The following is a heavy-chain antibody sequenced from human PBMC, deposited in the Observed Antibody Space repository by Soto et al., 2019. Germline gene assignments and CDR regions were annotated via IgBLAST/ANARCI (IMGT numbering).Heavy chain of an antibody. V-gene: IGHV4-4*02. CDR1: GGSISSGDYC. Sequence: SETLSLTCTVSGGSISSGDYCWSWVRQPPGKGLEWIGEIYDRGSTNYNPSLKSRVTISVDKSKNQFSLKLRSVTAADTALYYCARVSGNDAFDIWGQGTMVTVSS. J-gene: IGHJ3*02. D-gene: IGHD3-22*01. CDR3: ARVSGNDAFDI. CDR2: IYDRGST.